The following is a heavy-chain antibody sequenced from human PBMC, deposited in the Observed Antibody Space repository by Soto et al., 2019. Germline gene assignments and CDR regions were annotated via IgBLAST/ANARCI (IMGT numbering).Heavy chain of an antibody. CDR2: NHYSGTS. J-gene: IGHJ5*02. D-gene: IGHD2-21*01. CDR1: GDSISSSSQY. V-gene: IGHV4-39*01. CDR3: ARHWIAGSSIP. Sequence: PSETLSLTCSVSGDSISSSSQYWGWIRQPPGKGLEWIGSNHYSGTSYYNPSLKSRVTIFVDTSKNQLSLKLSSVTAADTAVYYCARHWIAGSSIPWGQGTLVTVSS.